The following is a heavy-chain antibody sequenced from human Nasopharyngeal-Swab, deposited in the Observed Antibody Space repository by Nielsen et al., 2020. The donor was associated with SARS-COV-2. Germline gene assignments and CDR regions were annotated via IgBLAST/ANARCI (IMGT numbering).Heavy chain of an antibody. V-gene: IGHV4-34*01. Sequence: SETLSLTCAVYGGSFSGYYWSWIRQPPGKGLEWIGEINHSGSTNYNPSLKSRVTISVDTSKNQFSLKLSSVTAADTAVYYCARHGPRYSSDKFDPWGQGTLVTVSS. J-gene: IGHJ5*02. D-gene: IGHD6-19*01. CDR2: INHSGST. CDR3: ARHGPRYSSDKFDP. CDR1: GGSFSGYY.